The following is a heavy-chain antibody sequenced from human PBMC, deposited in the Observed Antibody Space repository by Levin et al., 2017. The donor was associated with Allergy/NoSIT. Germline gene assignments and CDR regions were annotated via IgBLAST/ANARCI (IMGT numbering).Heavy chain of an antibody. D-gene: IGHD2-15*01. V-gene: IGHV1-18*01. Sequence: ASVKVSCKASGYTFTSYGISWVRQAPGQGLEWMGWISAYNGNTNYAQKLQGRVTMTTDTSTSTAYMELRSLRSDDTAVYYCARVRGYCSGGSCYFSGYFDYWGQGTLVTVSS. J-gene: IGHJ4*02. CDR1: GYTFTSYG. CDR3: ARVRGYCSGGSCYFSGYFDY. CDR2: ISAYNGNT.